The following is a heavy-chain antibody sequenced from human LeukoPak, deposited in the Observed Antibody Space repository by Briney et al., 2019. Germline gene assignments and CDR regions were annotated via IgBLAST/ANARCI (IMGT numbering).Heavy chain of an antibody. V-gene: IGHV3-30-3*01. Sequence: GRSLRLSCAASGFTFSSYAMHWVRQAPGKGLEWVAVISYDGSNKYYADSVKGRFTISRDNSKNTLYLQMNSLRAEDTAVYYCARDRFGWFGELSRYYFDYWGQGTLVTVSS. J-gene: IGHJ4*02. CDR2: ISYDGSNK. D-gene: IGHD3-10*01. CDR1: GFTFSSYA. CDR3: ARDRFGWFGELSRYYFDY.